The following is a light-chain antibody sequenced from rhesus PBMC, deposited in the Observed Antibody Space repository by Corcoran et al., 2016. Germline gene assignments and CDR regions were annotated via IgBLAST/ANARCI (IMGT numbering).Light chain of an antibody. J-gene: IGKJ4*01. CDR1: QTISSY. CDR2: ATS. Sequence: DIQMTQSPSSLSASVGDRVTITCRASQTISSYLAWYQHKPGKVPKLLIYATSNLQIGVPSRYSGNGSGTDFTLTNSSLQPEDFATYCSPQRNSPPVTFGGGAKVRLK. V-gene: IGKV1-44*03. CDR3: PQRNSPPVT.